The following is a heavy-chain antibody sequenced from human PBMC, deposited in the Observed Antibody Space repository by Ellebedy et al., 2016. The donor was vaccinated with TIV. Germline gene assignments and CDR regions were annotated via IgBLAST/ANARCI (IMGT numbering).Heavy chain of an antibody. CDR2: IKQDGSEK. D-gene: IGHD6-13*01. CDR1: GFTFSSYW. J-gene: IGHJ6*03. Sequence: GGSLRLSXAASGFTFSSYWMSWVRQAPGKGLEWVANIKQDGSEKYYVDSVKGRFTISRDNAKNSLYLQMNSLRAEDTAVYYCARVYSSSWYIYYYYYYMDVWGKGTTVTVSS. V-gene: IGHV3-7*01. CDR3: ARVYSSSWYIYYYYYYMDV.